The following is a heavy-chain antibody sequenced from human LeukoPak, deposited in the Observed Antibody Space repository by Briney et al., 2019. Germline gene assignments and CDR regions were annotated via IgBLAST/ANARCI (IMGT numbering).Heavy chain of an antibody. Sequence: KPGGSLRLSCAASGFTFSSYSMNWVRQAPGKGLEWVSSISSSSSYIYYADSVKGRFTISRDNAKNSLYLQMNSLRAEDTAVYYCAREGLHYDFWSGYQYYFGYWGQGTLVTVSS. D-gene: IGHD3-3*01. V-gene: IGHV3-21*01. CDR1: GFTFSSYS. CDR3: AREGLHYDFWSGYQYYFGY. CDR2: ISSSSSYI. J-gene: IGHJ4*02.